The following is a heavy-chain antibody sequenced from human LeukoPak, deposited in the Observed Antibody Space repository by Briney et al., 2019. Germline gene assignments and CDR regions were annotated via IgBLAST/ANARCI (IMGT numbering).Heavy chain of an antibody. CDR2: INRSGST. CDR3: AREKTGTMVRGVIRHYYGMDV. V-gene: IGHV4-34*01. D-gene: IGHD3-10*01. Sequence: SETLSLTCAVYGGSFSGYYWSWIRQPPGKGLEWIGEINRSGSTNYNPSLKSRVTISVDTSKNQFSLKLSSVTAADTAVYYCAREKTGTMVRGVIRHYYGMDVWGKGTTVTVSS. CDR1: GGSFSGYY. J-gene: IGHJ6*04.